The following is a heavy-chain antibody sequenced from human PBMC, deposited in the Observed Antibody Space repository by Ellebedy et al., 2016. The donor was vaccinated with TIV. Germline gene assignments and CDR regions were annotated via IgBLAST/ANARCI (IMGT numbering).Heavy chain of an antibody. CDR3: ARDPALPRGRFDP. Sequence: MPGGSLRLSCAASGLTFSSHAMSRVRQPPGKGLEWIGSIHYRGSTYYNPSLKSRVTISVDTSKNQFSLNLSSLTAADTAVYYCARDPALPRGRFDPWGQGTLVTVSS. V-gene: IGHV4-39*07. CDR1: GLTFSSHAM. J-gene: IGHJ5*02. CDR2: IHYRGST.